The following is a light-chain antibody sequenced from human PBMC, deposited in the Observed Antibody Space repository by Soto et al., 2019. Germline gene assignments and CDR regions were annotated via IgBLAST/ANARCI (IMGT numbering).Light chain of an antibody. J-gene: IGKJ5*01. Sequence: EIVLTQSPGTLSLSPGERATLSCRASQTVSSSFLAWYQQKPGQAPRLLIYGASSRATGIPDRISGSGSGTDFTLTISRLEPEDFAVYYCQQYGSSPITFGQGTRLEIK. V-gene: IGKV3-20*01. CDR1: QTVSSSF. CDR2: GAS. CDR3: QQYGSSPIT.